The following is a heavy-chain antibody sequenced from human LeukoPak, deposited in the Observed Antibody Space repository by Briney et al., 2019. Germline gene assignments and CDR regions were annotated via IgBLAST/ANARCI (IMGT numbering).Heavy chain of an antibody. Sequence: ESGPTLVKPTQTLTLTCTFSGFSLSTSGVGVGWIRQPPGKALEWLALIYWNDDKRYSPSLKSRLTITKDTSKNQVVLTMTNMDPVDTATYYCAHSLYYYDSSGYRNWYFDLWGRGTLVTVPS. CDR3: AHSLYYYDSSGYRNWYFDL. V-gene: IGHV2-5*01. CDR2: IYWNDDK. J-gene: IGHJ2*01. CDR1: GFSLSTSGVG. D-gene: IGHD3-22*01.